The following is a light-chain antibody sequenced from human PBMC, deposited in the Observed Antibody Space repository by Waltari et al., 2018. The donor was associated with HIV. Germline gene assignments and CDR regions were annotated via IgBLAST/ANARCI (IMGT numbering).Light chain of an antibody. CDR2: KNT. V-gene: IGLV1-47*01. CDR1: DSNVGSHY. Sequence: QAVLTQTPSASASPGQKITISCSGSDSNVGSHYVYWYHQFPGRAPKLLLYKNTKRSSGVPDRFSGAKSGTSASLTISGLRSEDEGTYFCGAWDDNLRGLFGAGTKLTVL. CDR3: GAWDDNLRGL. J-gene: IGLJ2*01.